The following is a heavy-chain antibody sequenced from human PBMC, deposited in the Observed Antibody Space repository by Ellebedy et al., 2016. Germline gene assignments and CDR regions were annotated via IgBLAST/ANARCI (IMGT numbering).Heavy chain of an antibody. CDR1: GVSITSHY. Sequence: SETLSLTCTVSGVSITSHYWSWIRQPPGKGLEFIGYIYYSGSTNYNPSLRSRVSVSIDKSKNQFSLKLSSVTAADTAVYYCARDPLGVVANDYWGQGTLVTVSS. CDR3: ARDPLGVVANDY. V-gene: IGHV4-59*11. J-gene: IGHJ4*02. CDR2: IYYSGST. D-gene: IGHD3-3*01.